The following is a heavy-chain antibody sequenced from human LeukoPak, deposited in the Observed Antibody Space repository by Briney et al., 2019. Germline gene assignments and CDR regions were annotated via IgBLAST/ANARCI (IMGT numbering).Heavy chain of an antibody. D-gene: IGHD3/OR15-3a*01. Sequence: PSETLSLTCTVSGVSISSSDSYWGWIRQPPGKGLEWIGSIYYSGNTYYNASLKSQISISIDTSKNQFSLRLTSVTAADTAVYYCARQTGSGLFILPGGQGALVTVSS. CDR1: GVSISSSDSY. V-gene: IGHV4-39*01. J-gene: IGHJ4*02. CDR2: IYYSGNT. CDR3: ARQTGSGLFILP.